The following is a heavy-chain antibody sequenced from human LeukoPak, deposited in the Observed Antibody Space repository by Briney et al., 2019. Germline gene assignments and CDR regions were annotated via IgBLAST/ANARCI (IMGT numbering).Heavy chain of an antibody. CDR2: ISSSGTTK. D-gene: IGHD5-24*01. CDR1: GFTFSSYE. Sequence: GGALRLSCTASGFTFSSYEMNWVRQAPGKGLEWVSYISSSGTTKYYADSVKGRFTISRDNARNSLHLQMNSLRAEDTAVYYCAREGKPTDGYTGAFDNWGQGTLVTVSS. V-gene: IGHV3-48*03. J-gene: IGHJ4*02. CDR3: AREGKPTDGYTGAFDN.